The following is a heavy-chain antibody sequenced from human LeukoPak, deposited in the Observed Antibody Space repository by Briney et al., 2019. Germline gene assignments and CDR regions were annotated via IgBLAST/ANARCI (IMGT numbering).Heavy chain of an antibody. CDR3: ARLWELLDQPDY. V-gene: IGHV3-21*01. CDR2: ISSSSSYI. D-gene: IGHD1-26*01. CDR1: GFTFSSYS. Sequence: PGGSLRLSCAASGFTFSSYSMNWVRQAPGKGLEWVSSISSSSSYIYYADSVKGRFTISRDNAKNSLYLQMNSLRAEDTAVYYCARLWELLDQPDYWGQGTLVTVSS. J-gene: IGHJ4*02.